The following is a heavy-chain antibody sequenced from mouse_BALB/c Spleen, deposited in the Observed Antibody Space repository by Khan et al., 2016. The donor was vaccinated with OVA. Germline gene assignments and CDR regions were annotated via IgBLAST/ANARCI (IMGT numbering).Heavy chain of an antibody. CDR3: ARDGSRYSYAMDY. CDR2: ISYSGSP. D-gene: IGHD2-3*01. J-gene: IGHJ4*01. Sequence: EVELVESGPGLVKPSQSLSLTCTVTGYSITSDYAWNWLRQFPGNKLEWMGYISYSGSPNYNPALKSRISITRDTSKNQFFLQLNSVTTEDTATXYCARDGSRYSYAMDYWGQGTSVTVSS. V-gene: IGHV3-2*02. CDR1: GYSITSDYA.